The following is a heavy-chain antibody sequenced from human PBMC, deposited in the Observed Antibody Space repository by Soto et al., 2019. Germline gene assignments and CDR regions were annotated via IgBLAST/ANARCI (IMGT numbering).Heavy chain of an antibody. CDR1: GGTFNNYA. J-gene: IGHJ4*02. Sequence: QVQLVQSGAEVKKPGSSVKVPCKASGGTFNNYAISWVRQAPGQGLEWMGRIIPIFGRANYAQKFQGRLTITADESTSTAYMELSSLRSDDTAMFYCARDAFYYDGPTGIYYFDYWGQGTLVTVSS. CDR3: ARDAFYYDGPTGIYYFDY. V-gene: IGHV1-69*15. D-gene: IGHD1-1*01. CDR2: IIPIFGRA.